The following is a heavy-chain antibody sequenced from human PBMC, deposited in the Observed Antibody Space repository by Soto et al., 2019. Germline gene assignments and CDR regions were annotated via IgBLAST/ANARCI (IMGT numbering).Heavy chain of an antibody. J-gene: IGHJ6*01. CDR1: GGSISSSNW. Sequence: SETLSLTCALSGGSISSSNWWSWIRQPPGKGLEWFGEIYHSGSTNYNPSLKSRVTISVDKSKNQFSLKLSSVTAADTAVYYCARAGQKDMVVVPAAHDYYYYYGMDVWGQGTTVT. D-gene: IGHD2-2*01. CDR3: ARAGQKDMVVVPAAHDYYYYYGMDV. CDR2: IYHSGST. V-gene: IGHV4-4*02.